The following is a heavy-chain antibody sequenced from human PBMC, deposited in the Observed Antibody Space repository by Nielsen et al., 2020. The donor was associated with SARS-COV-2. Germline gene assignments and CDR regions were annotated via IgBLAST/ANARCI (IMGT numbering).Heavy chain of an antibody. V-gene: IGHV3-11*03. CDR3: ARSGHCNGGICYFTEYFQD. D-gene: IGHD2-15*01. J-gene: IGHJ1*01. Sequence: GESLKISCVGSGFTFSDYYMSWVRQAPGKGLEWVSYITSSSTYTNYADSLKGRFTISRDNAKNSLYLQMDSLRADDTAFYYCARSGHCNGGICYFTEYFQDWGQGTLVTVSS. CDR2: ITSSSTYT. CDR1: GFTFSDYY.